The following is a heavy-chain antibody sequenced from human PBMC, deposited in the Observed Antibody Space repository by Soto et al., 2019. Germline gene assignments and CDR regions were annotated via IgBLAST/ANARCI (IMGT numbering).Heavy chain of an antibody. Sequence: GGSLRLSCAASGFTFRNYAMHWVRQAPGKGLEWVATISYDGDNKYYTDSVKGPFIISRDNSENTLYLQMNSLRPEDTAVYYCARPWGQLSTYYYGMDTWGQGTTVTVSS. D-gene: IGHD3-16*01. V-gene: IGHV3-30-3*01. CDR2: ISYDGDNK. CDR1: GFTFRNYA. J-gene: IGHJ6*02. CDR3: ARPWGQLSTYYYGMDT.